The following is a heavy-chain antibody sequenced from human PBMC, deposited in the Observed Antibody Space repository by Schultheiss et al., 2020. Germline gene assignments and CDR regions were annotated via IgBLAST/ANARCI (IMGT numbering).Heavy chain of an antibody. CDR1: GGSISSGGYY. Sequence: SETLSLTCTVSGGSISSGGYYWSWIRQHPGKGLEWIGYIYYSGTTTYNPSLKSRVTISVDTSKNQFSLKLSSVTAADTAVYYCARDLGEAPDYWGQGTLVTVSS. V-gene: IGHV4-61*08. CDR3: ARDLGEAPDY. J-gene: IGHJ4*02. D-gene: IGHD3-10*01. CDR2: IYYSGTT.